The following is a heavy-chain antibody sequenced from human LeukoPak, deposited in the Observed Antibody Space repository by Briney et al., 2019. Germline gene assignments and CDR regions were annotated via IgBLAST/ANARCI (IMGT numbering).Heavy chain of an antibody. D-gene: IGHD5-24*01. Sequence: SETLSLTCTASGGSMHNYYWSWIRQPPGKGLEWIGYIYSSGTTNYSPSLKTRLTISVDTSMNQLSLKLNSVTAADTAVYYCARGEEMATVTQGGGNWFDPWGQGTLVTVSS. CDR1: GGSMHNYY. CDR2: IYSSGTT. J-gene: IGHJ5*02. CDR3: ARGEEMATVTQGGGNWFDP. V-gene: IGHV4-59*01.